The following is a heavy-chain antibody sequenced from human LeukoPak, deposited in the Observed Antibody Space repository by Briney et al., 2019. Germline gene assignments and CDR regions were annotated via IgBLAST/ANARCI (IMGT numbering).Heavy chain of an antibody. V-gene: IGHV3-30*02. D-gene: IGHD2-2*01. CDR2: IRYHGSNI. CDR1: GFTFSSYG. Sequence: GGSLRLSCAASGFTFSSYGMHWVRQAPGTGLEWVAYIRYHGSNINYADSVKGRFTISRDNSKDTLFLQMSSLRAEDTAVYYCAKVLTGYCGSTSCPFDSWGQGTLVTVSS. J-gene: IGHJ4*02. CDR3: AKVLTGYCGSTSCPFDS.